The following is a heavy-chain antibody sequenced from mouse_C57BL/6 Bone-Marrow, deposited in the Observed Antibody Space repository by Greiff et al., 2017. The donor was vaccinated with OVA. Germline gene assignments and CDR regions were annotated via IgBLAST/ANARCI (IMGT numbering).Heavy chain of an antibody. J-gene: IGHJ2*01. CDR3: ARHGYFDY. CDR1: GFTFSDYY. Sequence: EVNLVESGGGLAQPGGSLKLSCAASGFTFSDYYMYWVRQTPEKRLEWVAYISNGGGSTYYPDTVKGRFTISRDNAKNTLYLQMSRLKSEDTAMYYCARHGYFDYWGQGTTLTVSS. CDR2: ISNGGGST. V-gene: IGHV5-12*01.